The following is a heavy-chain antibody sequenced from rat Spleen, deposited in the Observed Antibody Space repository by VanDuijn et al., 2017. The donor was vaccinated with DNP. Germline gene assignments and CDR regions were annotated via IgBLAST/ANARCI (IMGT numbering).Heavy chain of an antibody. J-gene: IGHJ2*01. CDR2: ISYSGST. Sequence: EVQLQESGSGLVKPSQSLSLTCSVTGSSITSNYWGWIRKFPGNKMEYIGHISYSGSTNYNPSLKSRISITRDTSKNQFFLQLNSVTTEDTATYYCTRFRTGPDYWGQGVMVTVSS. CDR1: GSSITSNY. D-gene: IGHD4-2*01. CDR3: TRFRTGPDY. V-gene: IGHV3-1*01.